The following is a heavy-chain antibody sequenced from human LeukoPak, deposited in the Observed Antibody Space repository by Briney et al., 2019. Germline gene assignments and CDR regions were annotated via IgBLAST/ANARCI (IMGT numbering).Heavy chain of an antibody. V-gene: IGHV3-21*01. D-gene: IGHD6-19*01. CDR1: GFTFSSYS. CDR3: ARDGGIAVAGPVAFDY. CDR2: ISSSSSYI. Sequence: GGSLRLSCAASGFTFSSYSMNWVRQAPGKGLEWVSSISSSSSYIYHADSVKGRFTISRDNAKNSLYLQMNSLRAEDTAVYYCARDGGIAVAGPVAFDYWGQGTLVTVSS. J-gene: IGHJ4*02.